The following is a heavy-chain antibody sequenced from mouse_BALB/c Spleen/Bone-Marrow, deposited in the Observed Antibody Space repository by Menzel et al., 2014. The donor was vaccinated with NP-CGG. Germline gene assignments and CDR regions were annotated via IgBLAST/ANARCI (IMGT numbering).Heavy chain of an antibody. Sequence: VQLKQSGAELVKPGASVKLSCTASGFNIKDAYMHWVKQRPEQGLEWIGRIDPANGHTKYDPKFQGTATITADTSSNAAGLRLSSVTSEDTAVYYYAGNWDEGVDYWGQVSTLTVSS. CDR2: IDPANGHT. V-gene: IGHV14-3*02. J-gene: IGHJ2*01. CDR1: GFNIKDAY. D-gene: IGHD4-1*01. CDR3: AGNWDEGVDY.